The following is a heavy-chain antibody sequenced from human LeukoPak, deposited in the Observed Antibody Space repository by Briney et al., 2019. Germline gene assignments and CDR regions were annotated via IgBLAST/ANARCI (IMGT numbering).Heavy chain of an antibody. V-gene: IGHV4-31*03. D-gene: IGHD2-2*01. Sequence: PSETLSLTCTVSGGSISSANSYWNWIRQPPGEGLEWIGYIYYSGSTYYNPSLKSRLTISVGTSKNQFSLSLSSVTAADTAVYYCARSCSSTTCLHWFDPWGQGTLVTVSS. CDR2: IYYSGST. J-gene: IGHJ5*02. CDR1: GGSISSANSY. CDR3: ARSCSSTTCLHWFDP.